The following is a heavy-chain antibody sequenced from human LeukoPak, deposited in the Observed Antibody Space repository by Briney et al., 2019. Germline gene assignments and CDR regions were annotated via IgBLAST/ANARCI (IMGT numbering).Heavy chain of an antibody. CDR1: GGSFSGYY. CDR3: AREVKSGSYTSYYYYMDV. CDR2: INHSGST. J-gene: IGHJ6*03. Sequence: SETLSLTCAVYGGSFSGYYWSWIRQPPGKGLEWIGEINHSGSTNYNPSLKSRVTISVDTSKNQFSLKLSSVTAADTAVYYCAREVKSGSYTSYYYYMDVWGKGTTVTVSS. V-gene: IGHV4-34*01. D-gene: IGHD1-26*01.